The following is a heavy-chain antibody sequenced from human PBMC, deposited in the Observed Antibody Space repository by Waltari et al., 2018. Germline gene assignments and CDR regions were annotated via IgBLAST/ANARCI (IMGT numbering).Heavy chain of an antibody. CDR2: SYYSGST. CDR3: ARAIGILPSYYYYYGMDV. J-gene: IGHJ6*02. V-gene: IGHV4-39*07. D-gene: IGHD5-18*01. CDR1: GGSISSSSYY. Sequence: QLQLQESGPGLVKPSETLSLTCTVSGGSISSSSYYWGWIRQPPGKGLEWIGSSYYSGSTYYNPSLKSRVTISVDTSKNQFSLKLSSVTAADTAVYYCARAIGILPSYYYYYGMDVWGQGTTVTVSS.